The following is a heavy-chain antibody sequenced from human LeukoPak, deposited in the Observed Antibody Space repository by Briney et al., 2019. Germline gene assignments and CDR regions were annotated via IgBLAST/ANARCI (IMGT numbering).Heavy chain of an antibody. J-gene: IGHJ4*02. D-gene: IGHD2-15*01. Sequence: QPGGTLRLSCAASEFSVGSNYMTWVRQAPGKGLEWVSAISGSGGSTYYADSVKGRFTISRDNSKNTLYLQMNSLRAEDTAVYYCAKEGILLPQRCEYFDYWGQGTLVTVSS. CDR3: AKEGILLPQRCEYFDY. CDR1: EFSVGSNY. CDR2: ISGSGGST. V-gene: IGHV3-23*01.